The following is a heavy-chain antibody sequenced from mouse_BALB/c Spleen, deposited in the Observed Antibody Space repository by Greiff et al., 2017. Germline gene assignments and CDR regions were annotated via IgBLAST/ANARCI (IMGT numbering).Heavy chain of an antibody. V-gene: IGHV1-77*01. CDR1: GYTFTDYY. J-gene: IGHJ2*01. Sequence: QVQLQQSGAELARPGASVKLSCKASGYTFTDYYINWVKQRTGQGLEWIGEIYPGSGNTYYNEKFKGKATLTADKSSSTAYMQLSSLTSEDSAVYFCARSGYYGSSYDYFDYWGQGTTLTVSS. CDR3: ARSGYYGSSYDYFDY. D-gene: IGHD1-1*01. CDR2: IYPGSGNT.